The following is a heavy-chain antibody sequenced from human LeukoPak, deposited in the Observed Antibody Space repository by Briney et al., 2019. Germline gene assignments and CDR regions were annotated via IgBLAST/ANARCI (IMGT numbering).Heavy chain of an antibody. CDR3: ARSQNWWLDY. V-gene: IGHV3-7*01. J-gene: IGHJ4*02. CDR2: IKEDGSEK. Sequence: GGSLRLSCAVSGFTFSNYWMTWVRQAPGKGLEWVAHIKEDGSEKYYVDSVKGRFTISRDNAKNSLYLQMNSLRAGDTAIYYCARSQNWWLDYWGQGTLVTVSS. CDR1: GFTFSNYW. D-gene: IGHD2-15*01.